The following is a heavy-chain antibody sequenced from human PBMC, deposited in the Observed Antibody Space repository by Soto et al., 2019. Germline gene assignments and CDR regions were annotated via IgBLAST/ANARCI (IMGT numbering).Heavy chain of an antibody. J-gene: IGHJ4*02. V-gene: IGHV1-18*01. Sequence: QVHLVQSGAEVQKPGASVKVSCKGSGYAFTTYGITWVRQAPGQGLEWMGWISAHNGNTNYAQKLQGRVTVTRDTSTRTAYMEMRSLISDDTAVYYCARGRYGDYWGQGALVTVSS. CDR2: ISAHNGNT. D-gene: IGHD1-1*01. CDR3: ARGRYGDY. CDR1: GYAFTTYG.